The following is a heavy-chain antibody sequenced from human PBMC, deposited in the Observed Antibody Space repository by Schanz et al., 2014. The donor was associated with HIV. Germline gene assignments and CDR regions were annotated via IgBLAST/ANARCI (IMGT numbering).Heavy chain of an antibody. CDR3: ARRESDGALDV. D-gene: IGHD2-21*02. Sequence: QVQLVQSGAEVKKPGSSVKVSCKASEGTLSSNAISWVRQAPGQGLEWMGRISPYNGYTDYAQKLQGRVTLTTDTSTTTAYMDLRSLRSDDTAVYHCARRESDGALDVWGPGTTVIVSS. V-gene: IGHV1-18*01. CDR2: ISPYNGYT. CDR1: EGTLSSNA. J-gene: IGHJ6*02.